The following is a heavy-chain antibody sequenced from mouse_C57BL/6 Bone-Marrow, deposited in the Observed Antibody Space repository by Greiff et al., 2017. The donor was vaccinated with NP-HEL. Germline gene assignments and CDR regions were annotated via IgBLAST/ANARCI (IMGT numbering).Heavy chain of an antibody. J-gene: IGHJ1*03. CDR2: ISDGGSYT. V-gene: IGHV5-4*01. D-gene: IGHD1-1*01. CDR3: ARDRNYYGTTDGYWYFDV. CDR1: GFTFSGYA. Sequence: EVKVVEPGGGLVKPGGSLKLSCAASGFTFSGYAMSWVRQTPEKRLEWVATISDGGSYTYYPDNVKGRFTISRDNAKNNLYLQMSHLKSEDTAMYYCARDRNYYGTTDGYWYFDVWGTGTTVTVSS.